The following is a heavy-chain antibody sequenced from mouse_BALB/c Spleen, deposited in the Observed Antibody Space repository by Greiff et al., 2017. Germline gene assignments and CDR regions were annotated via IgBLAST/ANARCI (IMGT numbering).Heavy chain of an antibody. CDR1: GFSLTSYG. J-gene: IGHJ3*01. D-gene: IGHD2-4*01. CDR3: ARGLYYDYDAWFAY. CDR2: IWAGGST. Sequence: VKLMESGPGLVAPSQSLSITCTVSGFSLTSYGVHWVRQPPGKGLEWLGVIWAGGSTNYNSALMSRLSISKDNSKSQVFLKMNSLQTDDTAMYYCARGLYYDYDAWFAYWGQGTLVTVSA. V-gene: IGHV2-9*02.